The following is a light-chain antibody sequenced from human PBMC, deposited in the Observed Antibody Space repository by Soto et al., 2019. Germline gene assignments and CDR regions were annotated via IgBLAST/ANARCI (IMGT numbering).Light chain of an antibody. Sequence: EIVLTQSPGTLSLSPGERATLSCSASQSVSNNFLAWYRQKPGQAPRLLIYGASFRATGIPDRFSGSGSGTDFTLTISRLEPEDFAVYYCQQYGSSPMTFGQGTKVELK. CDR3: QQYGSSPMT. CDR2: GAS. V-gene: IGKV3-20*01. CDR1: QSVSNNF. J-gene: IGKJ1*01.